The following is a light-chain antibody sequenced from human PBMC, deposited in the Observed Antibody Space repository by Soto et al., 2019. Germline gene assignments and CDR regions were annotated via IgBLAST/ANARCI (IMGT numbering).Light chain of an antibody. J-gene: IGKJ1*01. Sequence: GARVTITCRASQSINTWLAWYQQRPGRAPKLLIYDASSLQSGVPSRFSGSASATEFTLTISSLQPDDSAIYYCQQYNTYWTFGQGTKVEIK. V-gene: IGKV1-5*01. CDR2: DAS. CDR3: QQYNTYWT. CDR1: QSINTW.